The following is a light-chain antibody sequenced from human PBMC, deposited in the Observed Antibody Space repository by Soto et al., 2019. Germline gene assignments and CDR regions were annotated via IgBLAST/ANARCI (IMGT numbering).Light chain of an antibody. J-gene: IGLJ2*01. V-gene: IGLV1-44*01. CDR2: ENS. CDR1: NSNIGSST. CDR3: ATWDDSLNGFIL. Sequence: QSALTQPPSVSGTPGQTVTISCSGSNSNIGSSTVNWYQQLPGTAPKLLIYENSQRPSGVPDRFSGSKSGTSASLAISGLQSDDEAFYYSATWDDSLNGFILFGGGTKLTVL.